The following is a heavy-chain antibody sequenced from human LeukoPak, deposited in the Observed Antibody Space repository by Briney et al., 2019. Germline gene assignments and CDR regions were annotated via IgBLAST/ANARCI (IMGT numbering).Heavy chain of an antibody. CDR1: GYTFIGYY. Sequence: ASVKVSCKASGYTFIGYYMYWVRQAPGQGLEWMGWINPHSGDTRYAQTFQGRVTMTRDTSINTAYMELSSLRSDDTAVYFCARAVTGTGGLDYWGQGTLVTVSP. CDR3: ARAVTGTGGLDY. V-gene: IGHV1-2*02. J-gene: IGHJ4*02. D-gene: IGHD6-19*01. CDR2: INPHSGDT.